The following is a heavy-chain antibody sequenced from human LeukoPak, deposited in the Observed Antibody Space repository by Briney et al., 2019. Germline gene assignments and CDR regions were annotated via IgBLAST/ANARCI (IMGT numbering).Heavy chain of an antibody. D-gene: IGHD1-1*01. CDR3: ARVAANWNDAVDY. J-gene: IGHJ4*02. CDR1: GYSISSGYY. V-gene: IGHV4-38-2*02. CDR2: IYHSGST. Sequence: PSETLSLTCTVSGYSISSGYYWGWIRQPPGKGLEWIGSIYHSGSTYYNPSLKSRVTISVDTSKNQFSLKLSSVTAADTAVYYCARVAANWNDAVDYWGQGTLVTVSS.